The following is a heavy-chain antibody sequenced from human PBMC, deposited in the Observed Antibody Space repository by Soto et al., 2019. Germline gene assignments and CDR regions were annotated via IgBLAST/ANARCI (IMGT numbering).Heavy chain of an antibody. CDR3: ARLYCSSTSCYASYYYYYYMDV. Sequence: QVQLVQSGAEVKKPGASVKVSCKASGYTFTSYGISWVRQAPGQGLEWMGWISAYNGNTNYAQKLQGRVTMTTDTSTSTAYMELRSLRSDDTAVYYCARLYCSSTSCYASYYYYYYMDVWGKGTTVTVSS. J-gene: IGHJ6*03. CDR2: ISAYNGNT. V-gene: IGHV1-18*01. D-gene: IGHD2-2*01. CDR1: GYTFTSYG.